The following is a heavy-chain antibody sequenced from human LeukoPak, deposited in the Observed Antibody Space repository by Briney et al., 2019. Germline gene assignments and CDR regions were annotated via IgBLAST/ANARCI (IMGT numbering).Heavy chain of an antibody. CDR2: ISSSSSYI. CDR3: ARDIGEPLDAFDI. D-gene: IGHD3-10*01. CDR1: GFTFSSYS. V-gene: IGHV3-21*01. Sequence: GGTLRLSCAASGFTFSSYSMNWVRHAPEKGLEWVSSISSSSSYIYYADSVKDRFTISRDNAKNSLYLQMNSLRAEDTAVYYCARDIGEPLDAFDIWGQGTMVTVSS. J-gene: IGHJ3*02.